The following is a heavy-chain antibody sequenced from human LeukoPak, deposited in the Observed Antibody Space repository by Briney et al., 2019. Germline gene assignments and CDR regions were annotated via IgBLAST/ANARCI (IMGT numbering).Heavy chain of an antibody. D-gene: IGHD3-10*01. J-gene: IGHJ4*02. CDR3: ARGDYGSGSYRAPNQPHTSYYFDY. CDR1: GGSISSYY. V-gene: IGHV4-59*01. CDR2: IYYSGST. Sequence: SETLSLTCTVSGGSISSYYWSWIRQPPGKGLEWIGYIYYSGSTNYNPSLKSRVTISVDTSKNQFSLKLSSVTAADTAVYYCARGDYGSGSYRAPNQPHTSYYFDYWGQGTLVTVSS.